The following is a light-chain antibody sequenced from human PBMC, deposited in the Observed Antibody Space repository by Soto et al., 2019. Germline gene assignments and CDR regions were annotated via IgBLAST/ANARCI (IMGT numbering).Light chain of an antibody. CDR2: GAS. J-gene: IGKJ3*01. CDR3: QQYGSSPFP. Sequence: EIVLTQSPGTLSLSPGERATLSCRASQSVSSNYLAWYQQTPGQAPRLLSYGASSRATGIPDRFSGSGSATDFTLPNSRLEPEDCAVYYCQQYGSSPFPFGPGTKVDIK. V-gene: IGKV3-20*01. CDR1: QSVSSNY.